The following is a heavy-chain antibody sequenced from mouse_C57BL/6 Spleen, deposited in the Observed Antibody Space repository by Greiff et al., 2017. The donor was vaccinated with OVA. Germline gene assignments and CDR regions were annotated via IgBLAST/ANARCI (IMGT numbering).Heavy chain of an antibody. Sequence: QVQLKESGAELARPGASVKLSCKASGYTFTSYGISWVKQRTGQGLEWIGEIYPRSGNTYYNEKFKGKATLTADKSSSTAYMELRSLTSEDSAVYICARGASTTEYFDGWGTGTTVTVSS. V-gene: IGHV1-81*01. J-gene: IGHJ1*03. CDR2: IYPRSGNT. CDR3: ARGASTTEYFDG. CDR1: GYTFTSYG. D-gene: IGHD1-1*01.